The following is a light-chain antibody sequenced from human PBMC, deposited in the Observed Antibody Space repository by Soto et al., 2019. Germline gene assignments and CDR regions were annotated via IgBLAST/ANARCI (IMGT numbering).Light chain of an antibody. V-gene: IGKV3-15*01. CDR3: QHYNHWPQLS. CDR2: GAS. Sequence: ILITQTPTTLSLSPREKATLSCRASQSVSSTLAWYQQKPGQAPRLLIYGASTRATDIPARFSGSGSGTEFTLTISSLQSEDSALYYCQHYNHWPQLSFGGGTKV. CDR1: QSVSST. J-gene: IGKJ4*01.